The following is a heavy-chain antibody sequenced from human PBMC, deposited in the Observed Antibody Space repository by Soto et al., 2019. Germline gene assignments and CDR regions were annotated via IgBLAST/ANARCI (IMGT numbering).Heavy chain of an antibody. CDR2: INYSGST. CDR3: ARSQTTVTSYDY. V-gene: IGHV4-34*01. Sequence: PSETLSLTCAVYGGSFSGNSWSWIRQPPGKGLEWIGEINYSGSTTYNPSLRSRVTISVETSKTQFYLKLSSVTAADTAVYYCARSQTTVTSYDYWGQGTLVTVSS. J-gene: IGHJ4*02. D-gene: IGHD4-17*01. CDR1: GGSFSGNS.